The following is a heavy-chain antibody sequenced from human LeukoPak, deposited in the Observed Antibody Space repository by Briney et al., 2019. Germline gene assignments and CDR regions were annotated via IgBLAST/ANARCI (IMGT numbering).Heavy chain of an antibody. V-gene: IGHV4-34*01. Sequence: ESSETLSLTCAVYGGSFSGYYWSWIRQPPGKGLEWIGEINHSGSTNYNPSLKSRVTISVDTSKNQFSLKLSSVTAADTAVYYCARGRGVATRWFAPWGQGTLVTVSS. CDR1: GGSFSGYY. D-gene: IGHD5-12*01. CDR3: ARGRGVATRWFAP. J-gene: IGHJ5*02. CDR2: INHSGST.